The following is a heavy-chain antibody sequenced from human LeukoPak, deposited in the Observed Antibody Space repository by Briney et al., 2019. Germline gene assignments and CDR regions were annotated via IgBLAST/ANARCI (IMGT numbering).Heavy chain of an antibody. Sequence: ASVKVSCKASGYTFTRYYMQWVRQAPGQGLEWMGMIIPSGGSTTCAQNFQDRVTLTRDMSTSTVYMELSSLRSEDTAVYYCARVEESNLYYYYGMDVWGQGTTVTVSS. J-gene: IGHJ6*02. V-gene: IGHV1-46*01. D-gene: IGHD3-16*01. CDR3: ARVEESNLYYYYGMDV. CDR1: GYTFTRYY. CDR2: IIPSGGST.